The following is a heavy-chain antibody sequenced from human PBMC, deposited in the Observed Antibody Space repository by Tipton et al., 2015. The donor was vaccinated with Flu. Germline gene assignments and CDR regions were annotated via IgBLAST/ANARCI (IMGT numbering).Heavy chain of an antibody. CDR3: ARRDYDILTGSRAFDI. D-gene: IGHD3-9*01. V-gene: IGHV4-4*07. J-gene: IGHJ3*02. CDR1: GGSISSYY. CDR2: ISPNGNT. Sequence: TLSLTCTVSGGSISSYYWSWIRQPAGKGLEWIGRISPNGNTNYNPSFKSRVTMSVDTSKSQFSLNVTSVTAADTAVYYCARRDYDILTGSRAFDIWGQGTMVTVSP.